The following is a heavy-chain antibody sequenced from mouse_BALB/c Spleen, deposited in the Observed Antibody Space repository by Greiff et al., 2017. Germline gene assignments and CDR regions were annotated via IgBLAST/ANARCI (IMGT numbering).Heavy chain of an antibody. J-gene: IGHJ2*01. V-gene: IGHV5-12-2*01. Sequence: EVMLVESGGGLVQPGGSLKLSCAASGFTFSSYTMSWVRQTPEKRLEWVAYISNGGGSTYYPDTVKGRFTISRDNAKNTLYLQMSSLKSEDTAMYYCARLAYSGVFDYWGQGTTLTVSA. CDR2: ISNGGGST. CDR3: ARLAYSGVFDY. CDR1: GFTFSSYT. D-gene: IGHD4-1*01.